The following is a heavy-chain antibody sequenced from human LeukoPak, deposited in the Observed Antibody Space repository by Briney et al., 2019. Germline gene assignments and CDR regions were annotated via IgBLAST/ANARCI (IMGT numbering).Heavy chain of an antibody. D-gene: IGHD2-15*01. V-gene: IGHV4-59*01. CDR2: IYYSGSI. Sequence: SETLSLTCTVSGGSISSYYWSWVRQPPGKGLEWIGYIYYSGSINYNPSLKSRVTISVDTSKNQFSLKLSSVTAADTAVYYCARVKGVVAVNWFDPWGQGTLVTVSS. CDR3: ARVKGVVAVNWFDP. CDR1: GGSISSYY. J-gene: IGHJ5*02.